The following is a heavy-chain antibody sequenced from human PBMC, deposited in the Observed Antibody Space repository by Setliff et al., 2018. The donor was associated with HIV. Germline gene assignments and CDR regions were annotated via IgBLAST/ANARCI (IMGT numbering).Heavy chain of an antibody. Sequence: ASVKVSCKASGYTFTSYYIHWVRQAPGQGLEWLGVINPSDDSTNSPQKSQGKVTMTRDTSTSTVHMELSSLTSDDTAVYYCARGDPRAVTLPNPFYWGQGTLVTVSS. D-gene: IGHD3-10*01. CDR2: INPSDDST. CDR1: GYTFTSYY. CDR3: ARGDPRAVTLPNPFY. J-gene: IGHJ4*02. V-gene: IGHV1-46*01.